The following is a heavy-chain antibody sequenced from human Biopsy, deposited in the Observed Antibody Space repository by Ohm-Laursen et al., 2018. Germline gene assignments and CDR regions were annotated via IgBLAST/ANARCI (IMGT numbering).Heavy chain of an antibody. CDR3: ARDPLNGHKHFDY. CDR1: SYTFTDYN. V-gene: IGHV1-2*02. D-gene: IGHD2-8*01. Sequence: GASVKVSCKASSYTFTDYNIHWMRQAPGQGLEWLGYINCKTGATNYAQKFQGTVTMTRDTSISTAYLALGSLRSADTAIYYCARDPLNGHKHFDYWGQEPWSPSPQ. CDR2: INCKTGAT. J-gene: IGHJ4*01.